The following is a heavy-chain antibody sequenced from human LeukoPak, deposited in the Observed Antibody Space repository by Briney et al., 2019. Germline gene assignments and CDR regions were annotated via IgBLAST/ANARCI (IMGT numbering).Heavy chain of an antibody. D-gene: IGHD6-13*01. CDR1: GGSISSYY. V-gene: IGHV4-59*08. Sequence: TSETLSLTCTVSGGSISSYYWSWIRQPPGKGLEWIGYIYYSGSTNYNPSLKSRVTISVDTSKNQFSLKLSSVTAADTAVYYCARLVRKQQLLDAFDIWGQGTMVTVSS. CDR2: IYYSGST. J-gene: IGHJ3*02. CDR3: ARLVRKQQLLDAFDI.